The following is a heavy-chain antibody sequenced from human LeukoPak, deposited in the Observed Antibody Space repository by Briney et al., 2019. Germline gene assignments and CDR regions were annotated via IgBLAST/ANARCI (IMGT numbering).Heavy chain of an antibody. V-gene: IGHV3-66*01. CDR2: IYSGGST. CDR3: AKEGYYAQFDY. J-gene: IGHJ4*02. D-gene: IGHD3-10*01. Sequence: PGGSLRLSCAASGFTVSSNYMSWVRQAPGKGLEWVSVIYSGGSTYYADSVKGRFTISRDNSKNTLYLQMNSLRAEDTAVYYCAKEGYYAQFDYWGQGTLVTVSS. CDR1: GFTVSSNY.